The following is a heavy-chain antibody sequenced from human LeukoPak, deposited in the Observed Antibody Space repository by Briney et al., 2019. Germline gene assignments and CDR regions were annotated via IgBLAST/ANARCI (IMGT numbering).Heavy chain of an antibody. CDR2: IASTGDT. Sequence: GGSLRLSCAASGHTFSTSDMHWVRQASGRGLEWVSSIASTGDTYYAASVKGRFTISRENAKNSLYLQMNSLRAGDTAVYSCVRGGVIGFDYWGQGTLVTVSS. J-gene: IGHJ4*02. CDR3: VRGGVIGFDY. V-gene: IGHV3-13*01. D-gene: IGHD2-21*01. CDR1: GHTFSTSD.